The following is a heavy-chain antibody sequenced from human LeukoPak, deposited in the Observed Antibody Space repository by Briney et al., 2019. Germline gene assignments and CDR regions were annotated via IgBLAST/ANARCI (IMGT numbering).Heavy chain of an antibody. CDR2: INPSGGST. CDR1: GYTFTGYY. CDR3: ARESPITMIVVSSFDY. J-gene: IGHJ4*02. Sequence: ASVKVSCKASGYTFTGYYMHWVRQAPGQGLEWMGIINPSGGSTSYAQKFQGRVTMTRDMSTSTVYMELSSLRSEDTAVYYCARESPITMIVVSSFDYWGQGTLVTVSS. D-gene: IGHD3-22*01. V-gene: IGHV1-46*01.